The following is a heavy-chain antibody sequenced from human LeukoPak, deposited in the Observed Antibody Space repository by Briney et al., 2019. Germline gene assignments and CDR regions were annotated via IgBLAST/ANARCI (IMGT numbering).Heavy chain of an antibody. Sequence: GGSLRLSCAASGFIFSQYGMNWVRQAPGKGLEWVSHIRSSSETFYADSVKGRFTISRDNAKNSLYLQMNNLRGEDTAIYYCARDAGNSGYGCDLWGQGTLVTVSS. D-gene: IGHD5-12*01. CDR1: GFIFSQYG. V-gene: IGHV3-48*01. CDR3: ARDAGNSGYGCDL. CDR2: IRSSSET. J-gene: IGHJ5*02.